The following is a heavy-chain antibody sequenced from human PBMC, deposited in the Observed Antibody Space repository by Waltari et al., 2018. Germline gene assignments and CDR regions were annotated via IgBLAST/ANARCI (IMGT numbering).Heavy chain of an antibody. Sequence: QVQLVESGGGVVQPGRSLRLSCAASGFTFSSYAMHWVRQAPGKGLEWVAVISYDGSNKYYAEYVKGRFTISRDNSKNTLYLQMNSLRAEDTAVYYCARDPSYGDYWFDPWGQGTLVTVSS. J-gene: IGHJ5*02. CDR2: ISYDGSNK. CDR1: GFTFSSYA. D-gene: IGHD4-17*01. CDR3: ARDPSYGDYWFDP. V-gene: IGHV3-30-3*01.